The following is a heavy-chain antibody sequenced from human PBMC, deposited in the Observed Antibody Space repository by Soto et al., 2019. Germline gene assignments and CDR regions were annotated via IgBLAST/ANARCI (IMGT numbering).Heavy chain of an antibody. J-gene: IGHJ4*02. CDR3: GGGCSGGSCHPGAIDY. CDR2: ISAYNGNT. D-gene: IGHD2-15*01. CDR1: GYTFTSYG. V-gene: IGHV1-18*04. Sequence: QVQLVQSGAEVKKPGASVKVSCKASGYTFTSYGISWVRQAPGQGLAWMGWISAYNGNTNYAQKLQGRVTMTTDTSTSTAYMELRSLRSDDTAVYYCGGGCSGGSCHPGAIDYWGQGTLVTVSS.